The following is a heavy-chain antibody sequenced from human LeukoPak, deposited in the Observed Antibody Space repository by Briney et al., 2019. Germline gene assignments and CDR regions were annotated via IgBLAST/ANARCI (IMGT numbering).Heavy chain of an antibody. CDR2: FYSGVII. D-gene: IGHD6-13*01. CDR1: GFIVSNNY. Sequence: GGSLRLSCAASGFIVSNNYMNWVRRAPGKGLKWVSLFYSGVIIYLRGRFTTSRDNSKNTVSLQMNSLRAEDTAVYYCATGIAARMTGPYPWGQGTLVTVSS. CDR3: ATGIAARMTGPYP. J-gene: IGHJ5*02. V-gene: IGHV3-53*01.